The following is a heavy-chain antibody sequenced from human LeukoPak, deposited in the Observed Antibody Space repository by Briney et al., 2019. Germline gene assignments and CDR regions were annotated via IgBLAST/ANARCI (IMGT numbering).Heavy chain of an antibody. Sequence: GGSLRLSCAASGFTFSSYGRHWVRQAPGKGLEWVAVIWYDGSNKYYADSVKGRFTISRDNSKNTLYLQMNSLRAENTAVSYCAKARRNYYYYMDVWGKGATVTVSS. CDR3: AKARRNYYYYMDV. CDR2: IWYDGSNK. J-gene: IGHJ6*03. CDR1: GFTFSSYG. V-gene: IGHV3-33*06.